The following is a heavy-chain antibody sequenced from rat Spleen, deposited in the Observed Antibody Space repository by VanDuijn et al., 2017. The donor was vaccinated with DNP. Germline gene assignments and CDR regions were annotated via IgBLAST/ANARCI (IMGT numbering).Heavy chain of an antibody. CDR2: ISASGGST. V-gene: IGHV5-25*01. J-gene: IGHJ2*01. CDR1: GFTFSFYG. Sequence: EVQLVESGGGLVQPGRSMKLSCAASGFTFSFYGMAWVRQAPKKGLEWVASISASGGSTSYRDSVKGRFTISRDNTKSTLYLQMDSLRSEDTATYYCASNNYFDYWGQVVMVTVSS. CDR3: ASNNYFDY.